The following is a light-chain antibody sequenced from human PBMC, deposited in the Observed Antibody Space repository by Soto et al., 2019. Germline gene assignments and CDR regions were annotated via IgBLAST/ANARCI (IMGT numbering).Light chain of an antibody. CDR2: DAS. Sequence: EMVLTQSPATLCLSPWERATLSCRASQSVSRNLAWYQQKPGQAPRLLIDDASNRATGIPARFSGSGSVTDFTLTISSLEPEDFAVYYCQQRSNWATFGPGTKVDIK. CDR3: QQRSNWAT. J-gene: IGKJ3*01. CDR1: QSVSRN. V-gene: IGKV3-11*01.